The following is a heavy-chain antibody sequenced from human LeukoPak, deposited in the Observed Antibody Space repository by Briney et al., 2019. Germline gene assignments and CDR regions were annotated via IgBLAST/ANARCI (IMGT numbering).Heavy chain of an antibody. D-gene: IGHD5-18*01. CDR1: GFTFSRYW. V-gene: IGHV3-7*02. J-gene: IGHJ4*02. CDR3: ARGSGVQVWSSLDY. Sequence: GGSLRLSCAASGFTFSRYWMTWVRQAPGKGLEWLANIKQDGSVKHYADSVKGRFSISRDNAKDSLYLQMNSLRAEDTAVYYCARGSGVQVWSSLDYWGQGTLVTVSS. CDR2: IKQDGSVK.